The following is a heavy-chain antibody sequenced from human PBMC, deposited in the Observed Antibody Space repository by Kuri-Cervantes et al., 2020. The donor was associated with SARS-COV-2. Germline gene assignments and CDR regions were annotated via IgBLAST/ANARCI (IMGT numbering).Heavy chain of an antibody. J-gene: IGHJ4*02. D-gene: IGHD3-9*01. CDR2: IKSKTDGGTT. CDR1: GFTFSNAW. CDR3: AKGGYYDILTDFDY. V-gene: IGHV3-15*01. Sequence: GGSLTPCAASGFTFSNAWMCWVRQAPGKGLEWVGRIKSKTDGGTTDYAAHVKGRFTISRDDSKNTLYLQMNSLKTEDTAVYYCAKGGYYDILTDFDYWGQGTLVTVSS.